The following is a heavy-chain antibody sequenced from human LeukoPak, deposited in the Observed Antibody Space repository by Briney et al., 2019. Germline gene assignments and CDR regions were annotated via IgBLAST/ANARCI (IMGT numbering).Heavy chain of an antibody. V-gene: IGHV3-21*01. D-gene: IGHD4-11*01. Sequence: GGSLRLSCAASGFTFSTYTMNWVRQAPGTGLERVSSISSTSSYIYYADSVKGRFTISRDNAKNSLYLQMNSLRDEDTAMYYCARERRTTYGPYYYYMDVWGKGTTVTVSS. CDR2: ISSTSSYI. CDR1: GFTFSTYT. CDR3: ARERRTTYGPYYYYMDV. J-gene: IGHJ6*03.